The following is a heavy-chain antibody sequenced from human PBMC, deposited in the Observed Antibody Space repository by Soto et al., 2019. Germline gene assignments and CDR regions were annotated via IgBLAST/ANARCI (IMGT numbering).Heavy chain of an antibody. V-gene: IGHV3-23*01. CDR1: GFTFSNYA. D-gene: IGHD6-19*01. CDR3: AREAGTWHLPLNWFDP. Sequence: GGSLRLSCAASGFTFSNYAVTWGLQAPWKGLEWVSTISGSGGSTYYADSVKGRFTISRDNAKNSLYLQMNSLRDEDTAVYYCAREAGTWHLPLNWFDPWGQGTLVTVSS. CDR2: ISGSGGST. J-gene: IGHJ5*02.